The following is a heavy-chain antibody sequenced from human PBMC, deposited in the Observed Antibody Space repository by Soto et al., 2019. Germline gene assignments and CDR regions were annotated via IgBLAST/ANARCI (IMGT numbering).Heavy chain of an antibody. J-gene: IGHJ4*02. V-gene: IGHV3-74*01. Sequence: SXGSLRLSCAASGFNFGNNWMHWVRQAPGKGLEWVSRMNSDGRTTNYADSVKGRFTVSRDNAKNTLYLQMNSLRAEDTAVYYCATAEVDYWGPGPLVTVSS. CDR1: GFNFGNNW. CDR3: ATAEVDY. CDR2: MNSDGRTT.